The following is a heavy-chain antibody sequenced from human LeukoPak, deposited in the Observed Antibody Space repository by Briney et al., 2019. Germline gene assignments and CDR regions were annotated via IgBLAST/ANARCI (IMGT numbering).Heavy chain of an antibody. J-gene: IGHJ4*02. CDR1: GGTFSSYA. D-gene: IGHD3-22*01. CDR2: IIPIFGTA. Sequence: GASVKVSCKASGGTFSSYAISWVRQAPGQGLEWMGGIIPIFGTANYAQKFQGRVTITADESTSTAYMELSSLRSEDTAVYYCARGRAAFDSSGGSDYWGQGTLVTVSS. V-gene: IGHV1-69*13. CDR3: ARGRAAFDSSGGSDY.